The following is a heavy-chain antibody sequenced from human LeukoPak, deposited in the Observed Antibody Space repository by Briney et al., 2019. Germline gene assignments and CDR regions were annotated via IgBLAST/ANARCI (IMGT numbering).Heavy chain of an antibody. J-gene: IGHJ4*02. CDR1: GFTFDDYG. CDR2: INWNGGST. CDR3: AREWDSSSWNAFDY. Sequence: GGSLRLSCAASGFTFDDYGMSWVRQAPGKGLEWVSGINWNGGSTGYADSVKGRFTISRDNAKDSLYLQMNSLRAEDTAVYYCAREWDSSSWNAFDYWGQGTLVTVSS. V-gene: IGHV3-20*04. D-gene: IGHD6-13*01.